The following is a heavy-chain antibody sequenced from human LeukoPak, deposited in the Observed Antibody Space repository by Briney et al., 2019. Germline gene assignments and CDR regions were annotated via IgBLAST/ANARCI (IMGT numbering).Heavy chain of an antibody. CDR1: GYTFTSYG. CDR2: ISAYNGNT. Sequence: ASVTVSCTASGYTFTSYGFSWVRQAPGQGLAWMGWISAYNGNTKYGQILQGRVTMTTDTSTSTAYMELRSLRSDDTAVYYCARLILWGSGEYYFDYWGQGTLVTVSS. V-gene: IGHV1-18*01. J-gene: IGHJ4*02. CDR3: ARLILWGSGEYYFDY. D-gene: IGHD3-16*01.